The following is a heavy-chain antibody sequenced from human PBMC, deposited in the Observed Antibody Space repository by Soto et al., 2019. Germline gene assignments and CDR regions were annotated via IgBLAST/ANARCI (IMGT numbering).Heavy chain of an antibody. CDR1: GYTFTSYG. J-gene: IGHJ4*02. CDR3: ARGLASGDY. D-gene: IGHD6-6*01. Sequence: ASLKVSCKASGYTFTSYGISWVRQAPGQGLGWMGIINANDGDTNYAQRFQGRVTITGDTSTSTVYMDLSSLRSEDTAVYYCARGLASGDYWGQGTLVTVS. CDR2: INANDGDT. V-gene: IGHV1-18*01.